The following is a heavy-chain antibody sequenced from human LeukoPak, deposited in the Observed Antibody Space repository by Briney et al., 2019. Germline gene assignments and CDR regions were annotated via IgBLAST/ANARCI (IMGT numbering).Heavy chain of an antibody. J-gene: IGHJ6*02. CDR1: GFTVSSNY. CDR2: IYSGGST. D-gene: IGHD1-26*01. CDR3: AVPGNRIYYYGMDV. Sequence: GGSLRLSCAASGFTVSSNYLSWVRQAPGKGLEWVSVIYSGGSTHYADSVKGRFTISRDNSKNTLYLQMNSLRAEDTAVYYCAVPGNRIYYYGMDVWGQGTTVTVSS. V-gene: IGHV3-66*01.